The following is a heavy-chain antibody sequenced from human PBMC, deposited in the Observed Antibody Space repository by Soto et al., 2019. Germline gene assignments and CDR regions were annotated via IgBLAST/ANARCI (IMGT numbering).Heavy chain of an antibody. Sequence: SETLSLTCSVSGGSVSSGGYYWSWIRQHPGKGLEWIGYIYYSGSTYYNPSLKSRVTISVDTSKNQFSLKLSSVTAADTAVYYCASGTRATQYYYYFYGMDVWGQGTTVTVSS. CDR2: IYYSGST. J-gene: IGHJ6*02. V-gene: IGHV4-31*03. CDR1: GGSVSSGGYY. CDR3: ASGTRATQYYYYFYGMDV.